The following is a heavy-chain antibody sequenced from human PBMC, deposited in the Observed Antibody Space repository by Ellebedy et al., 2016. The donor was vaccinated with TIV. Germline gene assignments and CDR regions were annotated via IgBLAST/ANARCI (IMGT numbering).Heavy chain of an antibody. Sequence: GESLKISCKGSGYSFTSYWISWVRQMPGKGLDWTGRIDPSDSYTNYSPSFQGHVTISADKSISTAYLQWSSLKASDTAMYYCARGGIVGDTPGWFDPWGQGTLVTVSS. CDR2: IDPSDSYT. CDR1: GYSFTSYW. J-gene: IGHJ5*02. V-gene: IGHV5-10-1*01. CDR3: ARGGIVGDTPGWFDP. D-gene: IGHD1-26*01.